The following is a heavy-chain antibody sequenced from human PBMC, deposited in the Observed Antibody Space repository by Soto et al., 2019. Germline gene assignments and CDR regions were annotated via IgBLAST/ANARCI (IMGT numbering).Heavy chain of an antibody. Sequence: EVQLVESGGGLVQPGGSLRLSCAASGFTFSSYWMHWVRQAPGKGLVWVSRINSDGSSTSYADSVKGRFTISRDNAKNTLYLQMNSLRAEDTAVYYCARDRGHGVVITHMDVWGKGTTVTVSS. CDR1: GFTFSSYW. CDR2: INSDGSST. J-gene: IGHJ6*03. CDR3: ARDRGHGVVITHMDV. V-gene: IGHV3-74*01. D-gene: IGHD3-3*01.